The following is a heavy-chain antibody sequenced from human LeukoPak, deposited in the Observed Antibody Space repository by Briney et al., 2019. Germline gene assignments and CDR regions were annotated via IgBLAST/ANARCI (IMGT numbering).Heavy chain of an antibody. Sequence: GASVKVSCKASGYTFTSYGISWVRQAPGQGLEWMGWISAYNGNTNYAQKLQGRVTMTTDTSTSTAYMELRSLRSDDTAVYYCARDTPKRGPGSHLGTELWGQGTLVTVSS. V-gene: IGHV1-18*04. J-gene: IGHJ4*02. CDR1: GYTFTSYG. CDR2: ISAYNGNT. CDR3: ARDTPKRGPGSHLGTEL. D-gene: IGHD3-10*01.